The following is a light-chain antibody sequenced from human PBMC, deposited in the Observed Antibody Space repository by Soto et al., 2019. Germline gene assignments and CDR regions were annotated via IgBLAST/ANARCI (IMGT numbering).Light chain of an antibody. Sequence: QSVLTQPASVSGSPGQSITISCTGTSSDVGGYNYVSWYQHHPGKAPKLMIYEVSNRPSGVSNRFSGSKSGNTASLTISRLQAEDEADYYCSSYTSSTTSVFGTGTKVTVL. CDR2: EVS. V-gene: IGLV2-14*01. CDR3: SSYTSSTTSV. J-gene: IGLJ1*01. CDR1: SSDVGGYNY.